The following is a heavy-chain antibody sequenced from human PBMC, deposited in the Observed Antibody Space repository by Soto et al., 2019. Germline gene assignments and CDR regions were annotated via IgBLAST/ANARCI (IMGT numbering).Heavy chain of an antibody. V-gene: IGHV4-61*01. CDR3: ASGYSGSWYSHWYFDR. J-gene: IGHJ2*01. CDR2: IYYSGST. D-gene: IGHD6-13*01. Sequence: QVQLQESGPGLVKPSETLSLTCTVSGGSVSSGSYYWSWIRQPPGKGLEWIGYIYYSGSTNYNPVLRSRVTTSVDTSTTRFSLKRGSVTAADPAVYYCASGYSGSWYSHWYFDRWGRGTLVTVSS. CDR1: GGSVSSGSYY.